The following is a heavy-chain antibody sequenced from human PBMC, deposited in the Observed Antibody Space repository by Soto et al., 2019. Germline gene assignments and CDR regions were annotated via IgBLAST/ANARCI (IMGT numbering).Heavy chain of an antibody. V-gene: IGHV5-51*01. Sequence: EVQLVQSGAEVKKPGESLKISCQGSGYSFTSYWIAWVRQMPGRGLEWMGIIYPADSNIKYSPSFQGQVTISADKSISTAYLQWSSLQASDTAMYYCARRGGGTAPDDYAMDVWGQGTTVTVS. J-gene: IGHJ6*02. CDR3: ARRGGGTAPDDYAMDV. CDR1: GYSFTSYW. D-gene: IGHD3-16*01. CDR2: IYPADSNI.